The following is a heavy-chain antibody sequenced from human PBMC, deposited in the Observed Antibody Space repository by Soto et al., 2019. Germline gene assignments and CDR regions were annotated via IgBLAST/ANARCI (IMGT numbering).Heavy chain of an antibody. D-gene: IGHD3-9*01. J-gene: IGHJ4*02. CDR3: ARDGTSDYDILTGYSPAFDY. CDR2: IWYDGSNK. V-gene: IGHV3-33*01. Sequence: PGGSLRLSCAASGFTFSSYGMHWVRQAPGKGLEWVAVIWYDGSNKYYADSVKGRFTISRDNSKNTLYLQMNSLRAEDTAVYYRARDGTSDYDILTGYSPAFDYWGQGTLVTVSS. CDR1: GFTFSSYG.